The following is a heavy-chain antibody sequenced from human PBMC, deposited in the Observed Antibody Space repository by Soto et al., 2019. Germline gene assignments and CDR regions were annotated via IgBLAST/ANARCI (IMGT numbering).Heavy chain of an antibody. J-gene: IGHJ4*02. CDR1: GYTFSNYG. CDR3: ARDGYYDSSGYRSDFDY. Sequence: VASVKVSCKASGYTFSNYGFSWVRQAPGQGLEWMGWISAYNGNTNYAQKLQGRVTITTDTSTSTAYMELRSLRSDDTAVYYCARDGYYDSSGYRSDFDYWGQGTLVTVSS. CDR2: ISAYNGNT. V-gene: IGHV1-18*01. D-gene: IGHD3-22*01.